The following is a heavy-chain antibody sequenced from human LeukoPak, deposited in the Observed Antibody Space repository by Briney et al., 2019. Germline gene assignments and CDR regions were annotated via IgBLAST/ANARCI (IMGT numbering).Heavy chain of an antibody. CDR2: FDPEDGET. D-gene: IGHD2-15*01. CDR1: GYTLTELS. CDR3: ATAPRGYCSGGSCYF. Sequence: SVKVSYKVSGYTLTELSMHWVRQAPGKGLEWMGGFDPEDGETIYAQKFQGRVTMTEDTSTDTAYMELSSLRSEDTAVYYCATAPRGYCSGGSCYFWGQGTLVTVSS. J-gene: IGHJ4*02. V-gene: IGHV1-24*01.